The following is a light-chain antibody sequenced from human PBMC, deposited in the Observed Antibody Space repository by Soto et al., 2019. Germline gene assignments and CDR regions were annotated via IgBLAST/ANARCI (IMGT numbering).Light chain of an antibody. V-gene: IGKV1-5*03. CDR2: KAS. CDR3: QQYRSFWT. CDR1: QSISIW. J-gene: IGKJ1*01. Sequence: DIPMTQSPSTLSASIGDRVTITCRASQSISIWLAWYQQKPGKAPKLLIYKASILESGVPSRFSGSGSETDFTLTISSLQPDDFATYYCQQYRSFWTFGQGTKVEIK.